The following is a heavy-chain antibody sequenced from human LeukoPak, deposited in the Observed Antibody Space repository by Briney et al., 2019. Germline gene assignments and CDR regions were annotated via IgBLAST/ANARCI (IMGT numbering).Heavy chain of an antibody. Sequence: SETLSLTXTVSGGSISSYYWSWIRQPPGKGLEWIGYIYYSGSTNYNPSLKSRVTISVDTSKNQSSLKLSSVTAADTAVYYCARTIFGVVISPLYYFDYWGQGTLVTVSS. CDR1: GGSISSYY. CDR3: ARTIFGVVISPLYYFDY. CDR2: IYYSGST. D-gene: IGHD3-3*01. J-gene: IGHJ4*02. V-gene: IGHV4-59*01.